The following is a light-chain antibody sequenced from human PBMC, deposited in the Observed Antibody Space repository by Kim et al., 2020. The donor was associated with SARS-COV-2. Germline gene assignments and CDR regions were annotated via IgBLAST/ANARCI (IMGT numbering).Light chain of an antibody. CDR3: QAWDSSTAA. CDR1: QLGHNF. V-gene: IGLV3-1*01. Sequence: SSSPGQTAIISCSGDQLGHNFVSWFQQKPGQSPVLVIHEDNKRPSGIPERFSGSNSGNKATLTISGTQAMDEADYYCQAWDSSTAAFGGGTKVTVL. CDR2: EDN. J-gene: IGLJ2*01.